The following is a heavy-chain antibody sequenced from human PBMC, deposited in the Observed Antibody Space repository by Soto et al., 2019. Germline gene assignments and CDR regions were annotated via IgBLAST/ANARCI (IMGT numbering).Heavy chain of an antibody. CDR1: GFTFSSYA. Sequence: SCAASGFTFSSYAISWVREAPGKGLEWVSAISGSGGSTYYADSVKGRFTISRDNSKNTLYLQMNSLRAEDTAVYYCANLRIQCLYSKGYWGQGTLVTVSS. CDR3: ANLRIQCLYSKGY. D-gene: IGHD6-19*01. V-gene: IGHV3-23*01. CDR2: ISGSGGST. J-gene: IGHJ4*02.